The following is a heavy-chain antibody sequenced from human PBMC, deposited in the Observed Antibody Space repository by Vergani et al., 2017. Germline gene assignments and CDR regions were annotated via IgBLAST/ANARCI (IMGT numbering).Heavy chain of an antibody. CDR1: GYTFTGYY. D-gene: IGHD2-15*01. CDR2: INPNSGGT. V-gene: IGHV1-2*02. CDR3: ARVSRGYCSGCSCYAYFDY. J-gene: IGHJ4*02. Sequence: QVQLVQSGAEVKKPGASVKVSCKASGYTFTGYYMHWVRQAPGQGLEWMGWINPNSGGTNYAQKFQGRVTMTRDTSISTAYMELSRLRSDDTAVYYCARVSRGYCSGCSCYAYFDYWGQGTLVTVSS.